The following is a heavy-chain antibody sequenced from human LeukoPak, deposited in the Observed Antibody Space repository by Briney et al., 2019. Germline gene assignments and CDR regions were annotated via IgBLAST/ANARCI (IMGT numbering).Heavy chain of an antibody. Sequence: GASVKVSCKASGYTFTAYYVHWVRQAPGQGLEWMGIINPSGGSTSYAQKFQGRVTMTRDMSTSTVYMELSSLRSEDTAVYYCARTHDFWSGYSGYFDYWGQGTLVTVSS. J-gene: IGHJ4*02. CDR1: GYTFTAYY. D-gene: IGHD3-3*01. V-gene: IGHV1-46*01. CDR2: INPSGGST. CDR3: ARTHDFWSGYSGYFDY.